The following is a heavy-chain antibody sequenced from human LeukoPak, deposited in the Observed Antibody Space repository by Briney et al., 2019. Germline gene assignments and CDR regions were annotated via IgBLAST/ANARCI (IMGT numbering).Heavy chain of an antibody. CDR3: AKEGPTGTTKFDY. CDR1: GFTFSTYA. Sequence: GGSLRLSCAASGFTFSTYAMGWVRQAPGKGLEWVSAISENGGTTYYADSVKGRSTISRDNSKNTLSLQLNSLRAEDTAVYYCAKEGPTGTTKFDYWGQGTLVTVSS. CDR2: ISENGGTT. D-gene: IGHD1-1*01. J-gene: IGHJ4*02. V-gene: IGHV3-23*01.